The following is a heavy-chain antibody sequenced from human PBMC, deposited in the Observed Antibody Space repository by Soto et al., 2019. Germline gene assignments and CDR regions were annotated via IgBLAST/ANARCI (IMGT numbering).Heavy chain of an antibody. CDR3: ARAAGVIVVGAEYFQH. J-gene: IGHJ1*01. Sequence: GGSLRLSCAASGFTFSSYEMNWVRQAPGKTLEWVSYISSAGDSSYYADSVKSRFTISRDNAKNSLYLKMNSLRVEDTAVYYCARAAGVIVVGAEYFQHWGQGTLVTVSS. CDR2: ISSAGDSS. D-gene: IGHD3-22*01. V-gene: IGHV3-48*03. CDR1: GFTFSSYE.